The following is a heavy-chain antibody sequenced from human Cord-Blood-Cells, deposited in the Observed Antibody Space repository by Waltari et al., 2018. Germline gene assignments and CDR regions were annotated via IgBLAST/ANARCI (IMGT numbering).Heavy chain of an antibody. CDR1: GGSISSYY. J-gene: IGHJ1*01. V-gene: IGHV4-59*01. D-gene: IGHD3-10*01. CDR2: IYYSGST. CDR3: ARDDGSRDFQH. Sequence: QVQLQESGPGLVEPSVTLSLTCTVSGGSISSYYWSWIRQPPGKGLEWIGYIYYSGSTNYNPSRKSRVTISVDTSKNQFSLKLSSVTAADTAVYYCARDDGSRDFQHWGQGTLVTVSS.